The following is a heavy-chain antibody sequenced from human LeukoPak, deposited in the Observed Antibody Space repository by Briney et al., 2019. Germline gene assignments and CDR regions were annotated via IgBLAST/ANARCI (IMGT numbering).Heavy chain of an antibody. CDR3: ARDDGSATMGFDS. CDR1: GSTFSRSA. J-gene: IGHJ4*02. Sequence: ASVKVSCKASGSTFSRSAISWVRQAPGQGLKWMGGVIPILGTTNYTQRFQDRVSITSDDSTSTSYMEFRNLRSVDTAVYYCARDDGSATMGFDSWGQGTLVTVSS. CDR2: VIPILGTT. V-gene: IGHV1-69*01. D-gene: IGHD1-26*01.